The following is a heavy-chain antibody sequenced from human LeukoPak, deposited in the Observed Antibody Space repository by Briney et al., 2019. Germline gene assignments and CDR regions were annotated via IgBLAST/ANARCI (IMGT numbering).Heavy chain of an antibody. CDR2: INAGNGNT. J-gene: IGHJ4*02. Sequence: GASVTVSCKASGYTFTSFAMHWVRQAPGQRLEWMGWINAGNGNTKYSQKFQGRVTITRDTSASTAYMELSSLRSEDTAVYYCARTYGSGSYYNPFDYWGQGTLVTVSS. CDR3: ARTYGSGSYYNPFDY. V-gene: IGHV1-3*01. D-gene: IGHD3-10*01. CDR1: GYTFTSFA.